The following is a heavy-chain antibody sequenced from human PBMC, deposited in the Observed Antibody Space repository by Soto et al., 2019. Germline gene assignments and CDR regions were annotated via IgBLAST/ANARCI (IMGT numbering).Heavy chain of an antibody. D-gene: IGHD3-3*01. Sequence: EVQLVESGGGLVQPGGSLRLSCAASGFTFSSYWMSWVRQAPGKGLEWVANIKQDGSEKYYVDSVKGRFTISRDNAKNSLYLQMNSLRAEDTAVYYCAREDRDFWSGYSARNWFDPWGQGTLVTVSS. CDR1: GFTFSSYW. CDR3: AREDRDFWSGYSARNWFDP. J-gene: IGHJ5*02. CDR2: IKQDGSEK. V-gene: IGHV3-7*01.